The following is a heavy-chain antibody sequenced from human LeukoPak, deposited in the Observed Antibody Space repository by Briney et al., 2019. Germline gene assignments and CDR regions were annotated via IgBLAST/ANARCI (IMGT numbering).Heavy chain of an antibody. J-gene: IGHJ4*02. V-gene: IGHV4-59*01. CDR3: ARDRYYYDSSGHYFDY. CDR1: GGSISRYY. Sequence: SETLSLTCTVSGGSISRYYWSWIRQPPGKGLEWIGYIYYSGSTNYNPSLKSRVTISVDTSKNQFSLKLSSVTAADTAVYYCARDRYYYDSSGHYFDYWGQGTLVTVSS. CDR2: IYYSGST. D-gene: IGHD3-22*01.